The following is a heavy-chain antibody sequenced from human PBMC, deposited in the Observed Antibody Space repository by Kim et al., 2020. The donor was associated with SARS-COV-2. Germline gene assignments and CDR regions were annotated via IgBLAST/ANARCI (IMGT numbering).Heavy chain of an antibody. CDR3: ATDVADYGSGSSLKFQGHDY. J-gene: IGHJ4*02. V-gene: IGHV3-11*06. Sequence: GGSLRLSCAASGFTFSDYYMSWIRQAPGEGLEWVSYISTSSTYTNYADSVKGRFTISRDNAQNSLFLQMSGLRAEDTAVYYCATDVADYGSGSSLKFQGHDYWGQGTLVTVSS. CDR2: ISTSSTYT. D-gene: IGHD3-10*01. CDR1: GFTFSDYY.